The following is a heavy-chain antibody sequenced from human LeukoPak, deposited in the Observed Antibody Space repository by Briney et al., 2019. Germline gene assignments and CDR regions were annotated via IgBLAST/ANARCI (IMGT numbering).Heavy chain of an antibody. D-gene: IGHD7-27*01. Sequence: GGSLRLSCAASGFTFSSYAMHWVRQAPGKGLEWVAVISYDGSNKYYADSVKGRFTISRDNSKNTLYLQMNSLRAEDTAVYYCAREDTNWGDAFDIWGQGTMVTVSS. CDR1: GFTFSSYA. CDR2: ISYDGSNK. V-gene: IGHV3-30-3*01. CDR3: AREDTNWGDAFDI. J-gene: IGHJ3*02.